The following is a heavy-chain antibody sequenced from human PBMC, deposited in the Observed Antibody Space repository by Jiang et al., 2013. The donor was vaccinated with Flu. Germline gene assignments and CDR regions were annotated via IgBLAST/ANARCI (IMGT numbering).Heavy chain of an antibody. V-gene: IGHV4-34*01. J-gene: IGHJ4*02. CDR3: ARLLGYCSSTSCQDY. Sequence: FSGYYWSWIRQPPGKGLEWIGEINHSGSTNYNPSLKSRVTISVDTSKNQFSLKLSSVTAADTAVYYCARLLGYCSSTSCQDYWGQGTLVTVSS. CDR1: FSGYY. D-gene: IGHD2-2*01. CDR2: INHSGST.